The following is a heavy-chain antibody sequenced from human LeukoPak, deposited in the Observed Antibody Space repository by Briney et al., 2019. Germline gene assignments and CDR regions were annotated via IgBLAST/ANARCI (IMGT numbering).Heavy chain of an antibody. Sequence: GGSLRLSCAVSGFTFSSYWMSWVRQAPGKGLEWVAKINQYGTEKYYVDSVEGRFTISRDNAKNSLYLQMNSLRAEDTAVYYCAREVREVPHWGQGTLVTVSS. CDR2: INQYGTEK. D-gene: IGHD2-2*01. V-gene: IGHV3-7*04. CDR3: AREVREVPH. CDR1: GFTFSSYW. J-gene: IGHJ4*02.